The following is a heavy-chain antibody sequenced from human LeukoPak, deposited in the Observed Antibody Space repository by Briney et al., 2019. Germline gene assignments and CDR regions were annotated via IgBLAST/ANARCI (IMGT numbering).Heavy chain of an antibody. CDR1: GGTFSSYA. Sequence: SVRVSCKASGGTFSSYAISWVRQAPGQGLEWMGGIIPIFGTANYSQKFQGRVTITADESTSTAYMELSSLRCEDTAVYYCARDGITIFGVVTYYGMDVWGKGTTVTVSS. J-gene: IGHJ6*04. CDR2: IIPIFGTA. CDR3: ARDGITIFGVVTYYGMDV. V-gene: IGHV1-69*13. D-gene: IGHD3-3*01.